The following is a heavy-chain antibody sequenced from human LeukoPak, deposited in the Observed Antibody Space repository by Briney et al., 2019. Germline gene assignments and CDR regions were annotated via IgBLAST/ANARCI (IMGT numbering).Heavy chain of an antibody. D-gene: IGHD3-3*01. J-gene: IGHJ4*02. V-gene: IGHV3-53*01. CDR3: GRSGDFWSGSGVAY. CDR2: IYSGGST. Sequence: GGSLRLSCAASGFTVSSNYMSWVRQAPGKGLEWVSVIYSGGSTDYADSVKGRFTISRDNSKNTLYLQMNSLRAEDTAVYYCGRSGDFWSGSGVAYWGQGTLVTVSS. CDR1: GFTVSSNY.